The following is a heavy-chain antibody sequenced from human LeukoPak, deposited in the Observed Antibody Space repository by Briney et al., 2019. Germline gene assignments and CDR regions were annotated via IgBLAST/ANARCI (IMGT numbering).Heavy chain of an antibody. Sequence: SETLSLTCTASGGSIFSSYWSWIRQPAGKGLEWIGRAYTSGTTNYNPSLKSRVIISVDTSKNQFSLKLSSVTAADTAVFYCARENNDYTFTWGQGILVTVSS. V-gene: IGHV4-4*07. J-gene: IGHJ5*02. CDR1: GGSIFSSY. CDR2: AYTSGTT. CDR3: ARENNDYTFT. D-gene: IGHD4-4*01.